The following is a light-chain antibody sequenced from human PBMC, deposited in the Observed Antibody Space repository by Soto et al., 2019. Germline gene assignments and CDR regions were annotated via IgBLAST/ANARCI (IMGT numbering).Light chain of an antibody. Sequence: IQMTQSPSTLSGSVGDRVTITCRASQTISSWLAWYQQKPGKAPKLLIYKAPTLKSGVPSRFSGSGSGTEFTLTISSLQPDDFATYYCQHYNSYSEALGQGTKVDI. V-gene: IGKV1-5*03. CDR1: QTISSW. CDR3: QHYNSYSEA. CDR2: KAP. J-gene: IGKJ1*01.